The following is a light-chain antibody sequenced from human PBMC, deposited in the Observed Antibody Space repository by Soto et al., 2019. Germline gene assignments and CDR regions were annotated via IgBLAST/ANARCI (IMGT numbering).Light chain of an antibody. Sequence: QPVLTQDASVSGSPGQSITISCTGTSSDVGGYNYVSWYQQHPGKAPKLMIYDVSNRPSGVSNRFSGSKSGNTASLTISGLQAEDEADYFCSSYTSSDTLVFGTGTKVTVL. V-gene: IGLV2-14*03. CDR1: SSDVGGYNY. CDR2: DVS. J-gene: IGLJ1*01. CDR3: SSYTSSDTLV.